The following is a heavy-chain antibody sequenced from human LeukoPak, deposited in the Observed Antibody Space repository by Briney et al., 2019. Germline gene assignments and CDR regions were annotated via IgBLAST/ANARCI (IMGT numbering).Heavy chain of an antibody. CDR2: TSFDGSNT. CDR1: GFAFNTFG. V-gene: IGHV3-30*18. CDR3: AKDRIVGATRFLDF. J-gene: IGHJ4*02. Sequence: GGSLRLSCAASGFAFNTFGMHWVRQAPGKGLEWVATTSFDGSNTYFSDSVRGRFTIPRDNSRNTLFMQMSSLSAEDTAVYYCAKDRIVGATRFLDFWGQGTLVTVSS. D-gene: IGHD1-26*01.